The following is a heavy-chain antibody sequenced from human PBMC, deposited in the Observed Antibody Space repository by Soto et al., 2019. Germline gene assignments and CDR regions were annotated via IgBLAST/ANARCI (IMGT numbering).Heavy chain of an antibody. CDR1: GFAFNDYA. CDR3: AKDAVGSHYFYYMDV. V-gene: IGHV3-9*01. J-gene: IGHJ6*03. CDR2: ISWHRANI. D-gene: IGHD3-10*01. Sequence: DVQLVESGGGLVQPGRSLRLSCAASGFAFNDYAMHWVRQAPGKGLEWVAGISWHRANIAYADSVKGRFTISRDNAKDSLYLQMNSLRSEDTAFYYCAKDAVGSHYFYYMDVWGKGTAVTVSS.